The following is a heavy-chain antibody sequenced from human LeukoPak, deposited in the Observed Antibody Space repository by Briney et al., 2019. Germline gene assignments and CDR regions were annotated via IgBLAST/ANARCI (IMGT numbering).Heavy chain of an antibody. V-gene: IGHV3-30*01. CDR3: ARDPHSSTAPYYFDY. CDR1: GFTFSSYA. CDR2: TSYDGSNK. D-gene: IGHD2-2*01. Sequence: GGSLRLSCAASGFTFSSYAMHWVRQAPGKGLEWVAVTSYDGSNKYYADSVKGRFTISRDNSKNTLYLQMNSLRAEDTAVYYCARDPHSSTAPYYFDYWGQGNLVTVSS. J-gene: IGHJ4*02.